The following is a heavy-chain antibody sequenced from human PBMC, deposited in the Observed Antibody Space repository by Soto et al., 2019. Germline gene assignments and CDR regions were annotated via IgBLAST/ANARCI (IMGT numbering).Heavy chain of an antibody. J-gene: IGHJ4*02. CDR3: ARGPLGFMVRGVINDY. CDR2: MNPNSGNT. V-gene: IGHV1-8*01. CDR1: GYTFTSYD. Sequence: QVQLVQSGAEVKKPGASVKVSCKASGYTFTSYDINWVRQATGQGLEWMGWMNPNSGNTGYAQKFPSRVTMDRNTSLSTVYMELSSLRSEDTAVYYCARGPLGFMVRGVINDYWGQGTLVTVSS. D-gene: IGHD3-10*01.